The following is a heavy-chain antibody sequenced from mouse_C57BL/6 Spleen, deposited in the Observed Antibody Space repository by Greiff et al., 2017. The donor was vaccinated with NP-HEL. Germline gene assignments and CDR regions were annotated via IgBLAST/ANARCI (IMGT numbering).Heavy chain of an antibody. J-gene: IGHJ2*01. CDR2: ISYSGST. CDR3: ARLITTVVANPYYFDY. V-gene: IGHV3-8*01. D-gene: IGHD1-1*01. Sequence: VQLKESGPGLAKPSQTLSLTCSVTGYSITSDYWNWIRKFPGNKLEYMGYISYSGSTYYNPSLKSRISITRDTSKNQYYLQLNSVTTEDTATYYGARLITTVVANPYYFDYWGQGTTLTVSS. CDR1: GYSITSDY.